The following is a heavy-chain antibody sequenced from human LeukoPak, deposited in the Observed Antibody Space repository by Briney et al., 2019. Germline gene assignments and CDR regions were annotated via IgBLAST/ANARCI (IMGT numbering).Heavy chain of an antibody. V-gene: IGHV1-2*02. CDR3: AREIPLMAAFDI. D-gene: IGHD5-24*01. Sequence: ASVKVSCKASGYTFTGYYMHWVRQAPGQGLEWMGWINPNSGGTNYAQKFQGRVTMTRDTSISTAYMELSRLRSDGTAVYYCAREIPLMAAFDIWGQGTMVTVSS. CDR2: INPNSGGT. J-gene: IGHJ3*02. CDR1: GYTFTGYY.